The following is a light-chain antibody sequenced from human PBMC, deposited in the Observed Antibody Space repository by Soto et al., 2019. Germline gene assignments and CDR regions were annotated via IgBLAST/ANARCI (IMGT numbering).Light chain of an antibody. J-gene: IGKJ2*01. CDR3: MQALQTPYT. V-gene: IGKV2-28*01. CDR2: LGS. CDR1: QSLLHSNGCNY. Sequence: EIVMTQTPLSLPVAPGEPDSISCRSSQSLLHSNGCNYLAWYLQKPGQSPQLLIYLGSSRASGVPDRFSGSGSGTDFTLKISRVEAEDVGLYYCMQALQTPYTFGQGTKLQIK.